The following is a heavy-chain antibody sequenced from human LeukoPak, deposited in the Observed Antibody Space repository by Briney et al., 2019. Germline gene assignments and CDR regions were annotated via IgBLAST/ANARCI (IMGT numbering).Heavy chain of an antibody. CDR2: ISSSTSYI. CDR1: GFTFSSYS. CDR3: ARAGGSTVSHSDY. Sequence: PGGSLRLSCAASGFTFSSYSMNWIRQAPGKGLEWVSSISSSTSYIYYADSVKGRFTISKDNAKNSLYLQMNSLRAEDTAVFYCARAGGSTVSHSDYWGQGTLVTVSS. D-gene: IGHD4-17*01. J-gene: IGHJ4*02. V-gene: IGHV3-21*01.